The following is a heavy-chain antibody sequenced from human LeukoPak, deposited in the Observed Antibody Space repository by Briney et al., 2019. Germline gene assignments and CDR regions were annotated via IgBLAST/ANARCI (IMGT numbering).Heavy chain of an antibody. Sequence: GGSLRLSCAASGFTFSSYAMSWVRQAPGKGLEWVSGISGSGGGTYYADSVKGRFTISRDNSKNTLYLQMNSLIAEDTAVYYCARGYIDNLGYSPRSAFDKWGQGTLVTVSS. CDR2: ISGSGGGT. D-gene: IGHD3-22*01. CDR1: GFTFSSYA. V-gene: IGHV3-23*01. CDR3: ARGYIDNLGYSPRSAFDK. J-gene: IGHJ4*02.